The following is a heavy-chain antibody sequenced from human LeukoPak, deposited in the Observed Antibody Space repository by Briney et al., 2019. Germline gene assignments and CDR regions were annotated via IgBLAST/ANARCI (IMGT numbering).Heavy chain of an antibody. J-gene: IGHJ6*03. Sequence: GESLKISCKGSGYSFTSYWIGWVRQMPGKGLEWMGIIYPGDSDTRYGPSFQGQVTISADKSISTAYLQWSSLKASDTAMYYCARHVPYGSLLYYYYYYMDVWGKGTTVTVSS. D-gene: IGHD4-17*01. CDR3: ARHVPYGSLLYYYYYYMDV. CDR1: GYSFTSYW. V-gene: IGHV5-51*01. CDR2: IYPGDSDT.